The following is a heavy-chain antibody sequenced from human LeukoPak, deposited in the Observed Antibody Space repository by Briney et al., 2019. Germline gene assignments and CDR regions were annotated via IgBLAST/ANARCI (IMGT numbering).Heavy chain of an antibody. V-gene: IGHV3-48*01. J-gene: IGHJ4*02. Sequence: GSLRLSCAASGFTFSGYSMSWVRQAPGKGLEWVSYISSSTSTIYYADSVKGRFTISRDNAKNSLYLQMNSLRAEDTAVYYCAKGNRMTTVTHIDYWGQGTLVTVSS. CDR1: GFTFSGYS. D-gene: IGHD4-17*01. CDR3: AKGNRMTTVTHIDY. CDR2: ISSSTSTI.